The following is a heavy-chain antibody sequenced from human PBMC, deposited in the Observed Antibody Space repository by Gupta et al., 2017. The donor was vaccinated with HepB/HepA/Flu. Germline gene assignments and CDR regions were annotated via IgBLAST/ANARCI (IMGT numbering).Heavy chain of an antibody. D-gene: IGHD1-1*01. V-gene: IGHV3-15*01. CDR3: TTGLQTGLDY. Sequence: EVQRVESGGGLVKPGGSLRLACAASGFTFPNAWLSWVRQAPGKGLEWVGLVKRKTDGGTIEYSVPVKGRFTISSDDSKHMLFLQMNSLKTEDTAVYYCTTGLQTGLDYWGQGTLVTVSS. CDR1: GFTFPNAW. J-gene: IGHJ4*02. CDR2: VKRKTDGGTI.